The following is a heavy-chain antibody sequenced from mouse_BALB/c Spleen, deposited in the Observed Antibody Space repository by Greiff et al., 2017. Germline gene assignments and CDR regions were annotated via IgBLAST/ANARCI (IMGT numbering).Heavy chain of an antibody. CDR1: GFSLTDYG. Sequence: VKLMESGPGLVAPSQSLSITCTVSGFSLTDYGVSWIRQPPGKGLEWLGVIWGGGSTYYNSALKSRLSISKDNSKSQVFLKMNSLQTDDTAMYYCAKQGGYGSYYAMDYWGQGTSVTVSS. J-gene: IGHJ4*01. CDR3: AKQGGYGSYYAMDY. V-gene: IGHV2-6-5*01. CDR2: IWGGGST. D-gene: IGHD2-10*02.